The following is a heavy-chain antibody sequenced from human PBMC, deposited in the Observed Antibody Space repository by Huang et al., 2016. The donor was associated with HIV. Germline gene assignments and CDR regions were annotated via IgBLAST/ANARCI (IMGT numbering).Heavy chain of an antibody. D-gene: IGHD3-16*01. Sequence: QIHLVQSGPEVKQPGASVKVSCKASGYKFHIYEITWVRQTPGQGLEWMGWISGDNVSTRCAQKVQDRLTMNTDVSTRTAYLELRSLRLDDTAVYYCARTKGEFDFWGQGALVTVSS. CDR3: ARTKGEFDF. V-gene: IGHV1-18*04. J-gene: IGHJ4*02. CDR2: ISGDNVST. CDR1: GYKFHIYE.